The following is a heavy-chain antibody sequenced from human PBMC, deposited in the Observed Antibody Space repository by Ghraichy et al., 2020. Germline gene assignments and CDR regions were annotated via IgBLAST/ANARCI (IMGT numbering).Heavy chain of an antibody. Sequence: SGPTLVKPTQTLTLTCTFSGFSLSTSGVGVGWIRQPPGKALEWLALIYWDDDKRYSPSLKSRLTITKDTSKNQVVLTMTNMDPVDTATYYCARMATYDSSGYYVPRDYWYFDLWGRGTLVTVSS. CDR3: ARMATYDSSGYYVPRDYWYFDL. J-gene: IGHJ2*01. CDR2: IYWDDDK. D-gene: IGHD3-22*01. CDR1: GFSLSTSGVG. V-gene: IGHV2-5*02.